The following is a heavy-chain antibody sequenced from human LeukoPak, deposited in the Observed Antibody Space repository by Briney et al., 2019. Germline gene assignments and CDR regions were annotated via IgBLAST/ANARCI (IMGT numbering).Heavy chain of an antibody. V-gene: IGHV1-2*02. Sequence: ASVKVSRKASGYTFTDYYIHWVRQAPGQGLEWMGWINPDSGGTNYAQKFQGRVTMTRDTSISTVYMELSRLRSDDTAVFYCTREARAGNWFDPWGQGTLVTVSS. D-gene: IGHD5-12*01. CDR2: INPDSGGT. J-gene: IGHJ5*02. CDR1: GYTFTDYY. CDR3: TREARAGNWFDP.